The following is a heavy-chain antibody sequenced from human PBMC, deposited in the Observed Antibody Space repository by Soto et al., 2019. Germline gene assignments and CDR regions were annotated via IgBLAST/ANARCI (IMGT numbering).Heavy chain of an antibody. CDR1: GFSFSRYG. CDR2: ISYDGSKE. D-gene: IGHD3-10*01. J-gene: IGHJ4*02. Sequence: GGSLRLSCAASGFSFSRYGMHWVRQAPGKGLEWVALISYDGSKEDYVDSVKGRFTISRDNSKNTLYLQMNSLRAEDTAVYYCAKDYQLWSGVVDYWGQGTLVTVSS. CDR3: AKDYQLWSGVVDY. V-gene: IGHV3-30*18.